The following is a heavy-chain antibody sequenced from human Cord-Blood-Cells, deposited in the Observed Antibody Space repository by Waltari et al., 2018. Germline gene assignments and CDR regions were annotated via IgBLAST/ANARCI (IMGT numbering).Heavy chain of an antibody. CDR2: IYHRGST. Sequence: QVQLQESGPGLVTPSGTLSLTCAVSGGSIRSSNWWSWVRQPPGKGLEWIGEIYHRGSTNYNPSLKSRVTISVDKSKNQFSLKLSSVTAADTAVYYCNSLSDSSGYYGVDIWGQGTMVTVSS. D-gene: IGHD3-22*01. CDR3: NSLSDSSGYYGVDI. J-gene: IGHJ3*02. V-gene: IGHV4-4*02. CDR1: GGSIRSSNW.